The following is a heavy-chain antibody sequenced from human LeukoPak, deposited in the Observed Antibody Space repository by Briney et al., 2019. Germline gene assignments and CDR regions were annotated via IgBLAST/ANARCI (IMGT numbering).Heavy chain of an antibody. Sequence: GGSLRLSCAASGFTFNSYAMSWVRQAPGKGLEWVSGVSGSGRSTYYADSVKGRFTISRDNSKNTLFLQMNSLRAEDTAIYYCAKGSNDYGDYGLWGQGTLVTVSS. J-gene: IGHJ4*02. CDR2: VSGSGRST. CDR3: AKGSNDYGDYGL. V-gene: IGHV3-23*01. CDR1: GFTFNSYA. D-gene: IGHD4-17*01.